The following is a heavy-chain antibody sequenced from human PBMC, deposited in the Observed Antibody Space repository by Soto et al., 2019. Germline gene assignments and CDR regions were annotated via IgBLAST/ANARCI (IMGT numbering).Heavy chain of an antibody. J-gene: IGHJ4*02. D-gene: IGHD2-15*01. CDR1: GSSISSNNW. CDR3: AKDGSGHPYYSDN. Sequence: QVQLQESGPGLVKPSGTLSLTCVVSGSSISSNNWWSWVRQPPGKGLEWIGEIYHSGTTSYNPSLKSRVTMSGDKSKNQFSLKVTSVTAADTAVYFCAKDGSGHPYYSDNWGQGTLVTVSS. V-gene: IGHV4-4*02. CDR2: IYHSGTT.